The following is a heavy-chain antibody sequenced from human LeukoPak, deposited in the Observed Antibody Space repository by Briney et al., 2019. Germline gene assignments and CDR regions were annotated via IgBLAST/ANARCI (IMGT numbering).Heavy chain of an antibody. CDR3: AKAGDGYRSIDFDY. CDR2: IRYDGSNK. J-gene: IGHJ4*02. CDR1: GFTFSSYG. D-gene: IGHD5-24*01. V-gene: IGHV3-30*02. Sequence: GGSLRLSCAASGFTFSSYGMHWVRQAPGKGLEWVAFIRYDGSNKYYADSVKGRFTISRDNSKNTLYLQMNSLRAEDTAVYYCAKAGDGYRSIDFDYWGQGTLVTVSS.